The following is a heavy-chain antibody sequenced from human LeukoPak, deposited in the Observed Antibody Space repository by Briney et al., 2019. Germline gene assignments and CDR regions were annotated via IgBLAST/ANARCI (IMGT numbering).Heavy chain of an antibody. CDR3: ARIDRYYYDSSGYTPPDY. D-gene: IGHD3-22*01. J-gene: IGHJ4*02. V-gene: IGHV1-18*01. CDR1: GYTFTSYG. CDR2: ISAYNGNT. Sequence: GASVKVSCRASGYTFTSYGISWVRQAPGQGLEWMGWISAYNGNTNYAQKLQGRVTMTTDTSTSTAYMKLRSLRSDDTAVYYCARIDRYYYDSSGYTPPDYWGQGTLVTVSS.